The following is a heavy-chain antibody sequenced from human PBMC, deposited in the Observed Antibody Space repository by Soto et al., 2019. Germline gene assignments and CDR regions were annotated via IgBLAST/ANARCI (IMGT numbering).Heavy chain of an antibody. CDR2: IYYSGST. D-gene: IGHD3-10*01. J-gene: IGHJ6*02. V-gene: IGHV4-59*01. Sequence: QVQLQESGPGLVKPSETLSLTCTVSGGSISSYYWSWIRQPPGKGLEWIGYIYYSGSTNYNPSLKSRVTIAVDRPKNQCSRKLSSVTAADTAVYYCAREPRELRAGLYYYYGMDVWGQGTTVTVSS. CDR1: GGSISSYY. CDR3: AREPRELRAGLYYYYGMDV.